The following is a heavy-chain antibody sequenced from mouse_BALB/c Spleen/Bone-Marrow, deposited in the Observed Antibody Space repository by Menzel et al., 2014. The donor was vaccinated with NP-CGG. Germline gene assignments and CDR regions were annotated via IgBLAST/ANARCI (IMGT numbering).Heavy chain of an antibody. CDR3: ARGRTYFDY. Sequence: EVQLQQSGPGLVKPSQSLSLTCTVTGYSITSDYAWNWIRQFPGNKLEWMGYISYSGSTSYNPSLKCRISITRDTSKNQFFLQLNSVTTEDTATYYCARGRTYFDYWGQGTTLTVSS. CDR1: GYSITSDYA. V-gene: IGHV3-2*02. J-gene: IGHJ2*01. CDR2: ISYSGST.